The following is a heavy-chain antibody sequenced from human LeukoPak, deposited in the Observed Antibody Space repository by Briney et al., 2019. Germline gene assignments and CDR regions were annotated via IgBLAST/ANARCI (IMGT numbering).Heavy chain of an antibody. V-gene: IGHV1-18*01. CDR2: ISAYNGNT. D-gene: IGHD3-9*01. CDR1: GYTFTSYG. CDR3: ARETYSNILTGTDY. J-gene: IGHJ4*02. Sequence: GASVKVSCKASGYTFTSYGISWVRQAPGQALEWMGWISAYNGNTNYAQKLQGRVTMTTDTSTSTAYMELRSLRSDDTAVYYCARETYSNILTGTDYWGPGTLVTVSS.